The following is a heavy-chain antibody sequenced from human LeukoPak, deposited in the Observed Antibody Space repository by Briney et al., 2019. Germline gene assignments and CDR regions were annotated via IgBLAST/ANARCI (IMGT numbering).Heavy chain of an antibody. Sequence: SETLSLTCTVSGGSISSSSYYWGWIRQPPGKGLEWIGSIYYSGSTNYNPSLKSRVTISVDTSKNQFSLKLSSVTAADTAVYYCARGGGYYYDSSGYTYYFDYWGQGTLVTVSS. J-gene: IGHJ4*02. CDR1: GGSISSSSYY. D-gene: IGHD3-22*01. CDR2: IYYSGST. CDR3: ARGGGYYYDSSGYTYYFDY. V-gene: IGHV4-39*07.